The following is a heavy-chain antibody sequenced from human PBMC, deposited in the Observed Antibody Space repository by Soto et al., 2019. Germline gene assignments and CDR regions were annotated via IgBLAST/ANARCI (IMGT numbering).Heavy chain of an antibody. Sequence: EVHLVESGGGLVQPGGSLRLSCAASGFTFSRYWMHWVRQAPGKGLVWVSRINSDGSTTTYADSVKGRFTISRDNAKNTLYLQMNSLRAEDTAVYYCARALSLHAFDIWGQGTMVTVSS. CDR1: GFTFSRYW. V-gene: IGHV3-74*01. CDR2: INSDGSTT. CDR3: ARALSLHAFDI. J-gene: IGHJ3*02.